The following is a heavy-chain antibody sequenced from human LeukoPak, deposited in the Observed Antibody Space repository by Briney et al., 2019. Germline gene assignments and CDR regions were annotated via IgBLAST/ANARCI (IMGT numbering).Heavy chain of an antibody. Sequence: SETLSLTCTVSGGSISSYYWSWIRQPPGKWLEWIGYIYYSGTTNYNPSLKSRVTISVDTSKNQFSLKLSSVTAADAAVYYCARGEGLGDFDYWGQGALVTVSS. CDR1: GGSISSYY. D-gene: IGHD5-24*01. J-gene: IGHJ4*02. CDR3: ARGEGLGDFDY. V-gene: IGHV4-59*01. CDR2: IYYSGTT.